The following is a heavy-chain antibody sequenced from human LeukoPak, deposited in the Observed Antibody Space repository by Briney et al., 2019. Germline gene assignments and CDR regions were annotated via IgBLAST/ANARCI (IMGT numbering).Heavy chain of an antibody. CDR3: ARDEAAAGTDFDY. CDR1: GFAFSSSE. D-gene: IGHD6-25*01. J-gene: IGHJ4*02. Sequence: GGSLRLSCVASGFAFSSSEMNWVRQAPGKRPEWISYISPSGTTTYYADSVRGRFTLSRDNSKNSLHLHMNSLTAEDAAVYYCARDEAAAGTDFDYWGQGTLVTVSS. V-gene: IGHV3-48*03. CDR2: ISPSGTTT.